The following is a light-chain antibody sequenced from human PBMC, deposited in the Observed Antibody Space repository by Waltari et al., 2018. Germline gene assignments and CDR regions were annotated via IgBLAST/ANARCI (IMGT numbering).Light chain of an antibody. CDR2: ATS. CDR1: QNINKY. Sequence: DIQMTQSPSSLSASVGDRVKITCRASQNINKYLNWYQQKPGKAPKYLIYATSTLESGVPSRFTGSGSGTDFTLTISSLQPEDFASYYCQQSYTTPLTFGGGTKVEVK. J-gene: IGKJ4*01. V-gene: IGKV1-39*01. CDR3: QQSYTTPLT.